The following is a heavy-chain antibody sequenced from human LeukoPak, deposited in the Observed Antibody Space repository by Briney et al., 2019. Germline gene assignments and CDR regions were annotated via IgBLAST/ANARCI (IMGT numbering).Heavy chain of an antibody. CDR1: GYSFSNYW. V-gene: IGHV5-51*01. Sequence: GESLKISCKASGYSFSNYWIGWVRQMPGKGLGWMGIIYPDDYDTRYSPSFQGQVTISADKSINTAYLHWSSLQASDTAMYYCARRALGSCSGGNCYSDYWGQGTLVTVSS. J-gene: IGHJ4*02. CDR2: IYPDDYDT. D-gene: IGHD2-15*01. CDR3: ARRALGSCSGGNCYSDY.